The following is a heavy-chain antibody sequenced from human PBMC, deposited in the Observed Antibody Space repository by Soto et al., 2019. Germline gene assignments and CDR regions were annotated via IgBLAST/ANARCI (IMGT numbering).Heavy chain of an antibody. J-gene: IGHJ3*02. V-gene: IGHV4-61*01. D-gene: IGHD2-15*01. CDR2: IYYSGST. Sequence: PSETLSLTCTVSGGSFSSGSYYWSWIRQPPGKGLEWIGYIYYSGSTNYNPSLKSRVTISVDTSKNQFSLKLSSVTAADTAVYYCARGAVVVVAATGDTAKKIPPRAFDIWGQGTMVTVSS. CDR3: ARGAVVVVAATGDTAKKIPPRAFDI. CDR1: GGSFSSGSYY.